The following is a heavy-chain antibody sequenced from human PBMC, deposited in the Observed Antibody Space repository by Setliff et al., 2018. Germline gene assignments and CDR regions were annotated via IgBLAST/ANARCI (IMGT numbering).Heavy chain of an antibody. J-gene: IGHJ6*03. Sequence: ASGPTLVNPTQTLTLTCTFSGFSLNTTGEGVGWIRQPPGKALEWLALVYWDGDQRYSPSLNSRLSITKDSSKNQVVLTMTNMDPVDTATYYCARIPEDSVILPAVSPYYYYYMDVWGKGTTVTVSS. V-gene: IGHV2-5*02. CDR2: VYWDGDQ. CDR1: GFSLNTTGEG. CDR3: ARIPEDSVILPAVSPYYYYYMDV. D-gene: IGHD2-2*01.